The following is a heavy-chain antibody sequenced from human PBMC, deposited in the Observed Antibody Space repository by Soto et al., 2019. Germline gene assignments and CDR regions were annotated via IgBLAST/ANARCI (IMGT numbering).Heavy chain of an antibody. CDR1: GGSISSGDYY. Sequence: SETLSLTCTVSGGSISSGDYYWSWIRQPPGKGLEWIGYIYYSGSTYYNPSLKSRVTISVDTSKNQFSLKLSSVTAADTAVYYCARYMTTVTTRYFDYWGQGILVTVSS. D-gene: IGHD4-4*01. CDR2: IYYSGST. CDR3: ARYMTTVTTRYFDY. V-gene: IGHV4-30-4*01. J-gene: IGHJ4*02.